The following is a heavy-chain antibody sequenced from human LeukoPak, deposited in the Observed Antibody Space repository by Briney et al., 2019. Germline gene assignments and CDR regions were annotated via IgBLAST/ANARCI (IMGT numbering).Heavy chain of an antibody. CDR2: IYYSGST. CDR3: AREIFGVVH. Sequence: SETLSLTCTVSGGSISSYYWSWIRPPPGKGLEWIGYIYYSGSTNYNPSLKSRVTISVDTSKNQFSLKLSSVTAADTAVYYCAREIFGVVHWGQGTLVTVSS. J-gene: IGHJ4*02. CDR1: GGSISSYY. D-gene: IGHD3-3*01. V-gene: IGHV4-59*01.